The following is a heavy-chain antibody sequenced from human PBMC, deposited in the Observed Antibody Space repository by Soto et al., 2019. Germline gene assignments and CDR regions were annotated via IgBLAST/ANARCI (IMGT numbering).Heavy chain of an antibody. V-gene: IGHV4-30-2*01. CDR3: VRDAGYGTLDN. D-gene: IGHD5-18*01. Sequence: QLLLQESGSGLVKPSQTLSLTCTVSDDSISSHHLSWIRQPPGKGLEWIGYIYHTQRAFYNSSLKSRVSMSVDNSKNQISLNLRSVTAADTAIYYCVRDAGYGTLDNWGQGTLVTVSS. CDR2: IYHTQRA. J-gene: IGHJ4*02. CDR1: DDSISSHHL.